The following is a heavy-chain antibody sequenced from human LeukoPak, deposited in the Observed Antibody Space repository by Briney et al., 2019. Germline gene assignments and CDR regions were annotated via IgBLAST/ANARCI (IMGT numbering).Heavy chain of an antibody. CDR3: ARDKGYYDSSSSYYYGMDV. D-gene: IGHD3-22*01. J-gene: IGHJ6*02. CDR2: IKQDGSEK. V-gene: IGHV3-7*01. CDR1: GFTFSSYW. Sequence: GGSLRLSCAASGFTFSSYWMSRVRQAPGKGLEWVANIKQDGSEKYYVDSVKGRFTISRDNAKNSLYLQMNSLRAEDTAVYYCARDKGYYDSSSSYYYGMDVWGQGTTVTVSS.